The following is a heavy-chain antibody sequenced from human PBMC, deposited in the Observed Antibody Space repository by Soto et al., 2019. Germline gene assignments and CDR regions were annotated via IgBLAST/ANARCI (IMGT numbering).Heavy chain of an antibody. V-gene: IGHV4-31*03. CDR3: ARGRCWDSSGYQGIPH. CDR1: GGSISSGGYY. D-gene: IGHD3-22*01. CDR2: IYYSGST. J-gene: IGHJ1*01. Sequence: QVQLQESGPGLVKPSQTLSLTCTVSGGSISSGGYYWSWIRQHPGKGLEWIGYIYYSGSTYYNTSLKSRVTISVDTSKNQFSLKLSSVTAADTAVYYCARGRCWDSSGYQGIPHWGQGTLVTVSS.